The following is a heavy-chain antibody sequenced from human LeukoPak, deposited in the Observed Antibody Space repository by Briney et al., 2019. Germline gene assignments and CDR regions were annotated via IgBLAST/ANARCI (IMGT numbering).Heavy chain of an antibody. D-gene: IGHD6-19*01. Sequence: ASVKVSCKASGYTFTSYAMNWVRQAPGQGLEWMGWINTNTGNPTYAQGFTGRFVFSLDTSVSTAYLQISSLKAEDTAVYYCARDRRHIYSSGWLVDLWGQGTLVTVSS. CDR3: ARDRRHIYSSGWLVDL. CDR1: GYTFTSYA. CDR2: INTNTGNP. J-gene: IGHJ4*02. V-gene: IGHV7-4-1*02.